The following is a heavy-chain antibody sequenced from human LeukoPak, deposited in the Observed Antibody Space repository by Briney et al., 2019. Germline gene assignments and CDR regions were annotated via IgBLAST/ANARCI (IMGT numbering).Heavy chain of an antibody. CDR2: ISYDGSNK. Sequence: GGSLRLSCAASGFTFSSYGMHWVRQAPGKGLEWVAVISYDGSNKYYADSVKGRFTISRDNSKNTLYLQMNSLRAEDTAVYYCAKGTHYDSSGYVPFDYWGQGTLVTVSS. CDR3: AKGTHYDSSGYVPFDY. D-gene: IGHD3-22*01. J-gene: IGHJ4*02. V-gene: IGHV3-30*18. CDR1: GFTFSSYG.